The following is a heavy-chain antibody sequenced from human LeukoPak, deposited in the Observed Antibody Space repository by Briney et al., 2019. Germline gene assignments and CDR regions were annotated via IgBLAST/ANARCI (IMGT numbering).Heavy chain of an antibody. CDR2: IFYSGTT. Sequence: SETLSLTCTVSGGSISSDYWSWIRQPPEKGLEWIGTIFYSGTTYYNPSLKSRVTVSVDTSKNQFSLKLSSVTAADTAVYFCARLAGDYGANYFDYWGQGTLATVSS. CDR3: ARLAGDYGANYFDY. V-gene: IGHV4-59*04. CDR1: GGSISSDY. D-gene: IGHD4-17*01. J-gene: IGHJ4*02.